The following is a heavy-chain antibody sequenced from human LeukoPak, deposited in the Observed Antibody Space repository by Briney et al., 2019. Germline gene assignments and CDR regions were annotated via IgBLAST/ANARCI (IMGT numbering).Heavy chain of an antibody. V-gene: IGHV4-34*01. CDR1: GGSFSGYY. CDR3: ARTGGSFYFYYYMDV. Sequence: PSETLSLTCAVYGGSFSGYYWSRIRQPPGKGLEWIGEINHSGSTNYNPSLKSRVTISVDTSKNQFSLRLTSVTAADTALYYCARTGGSFYFYYYMDVWGKGTTVTVSS. D-gene: IGHD1-26*01. CDR2: INHSGST. J-gene: IGHJ6*03.